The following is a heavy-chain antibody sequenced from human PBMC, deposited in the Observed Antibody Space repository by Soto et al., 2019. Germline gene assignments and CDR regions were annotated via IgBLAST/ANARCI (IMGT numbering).Heavy chain of an antibody. V-gene: IGHV3-23*01. CDR3: ARTDKFNSHSSGWANRFDY. Sequence: VQLLESGGGLVQPGGSLRLFFADSGLTFSHYAMTWVRQAPGKGLSLVSTLTGDGRTFYVDTVKGRFTISRDNSKSTLYLQMNSLGAEDTAVYYCARTDKFNSHSSGWANRFDYWGQGTLVTVSA. CDR2: LTGDGRT. J-gene: IGHJ4*02. D-gene: IGHD6-19*01. CDR1: GLTFSHYA.